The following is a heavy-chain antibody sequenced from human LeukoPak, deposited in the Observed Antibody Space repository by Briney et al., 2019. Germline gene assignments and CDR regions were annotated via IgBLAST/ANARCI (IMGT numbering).Heavy chain of an antibody. CDR1: GYTFTGYY. CDR2: INPNSGNT. V-gene: IGHV1-18*04. CDR3: ARPLSGYYDAFDI. J-gene: IGHJ3*02. Sequence: ASVKVSCKASGYTFTGYYMHWVRQAPGQGLEWMGWINPNSGNTNYAQKLQGRVTMTTDTSTGTAYMELRSLRSDDTAVYYCARPLSGYYDAFDIWGQGTMVTVSS. D-gene: IGHD3-22*01.